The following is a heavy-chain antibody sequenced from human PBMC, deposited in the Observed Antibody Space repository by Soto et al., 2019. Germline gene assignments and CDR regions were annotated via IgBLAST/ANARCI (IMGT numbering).Heavy chain of an antibody. V-gene: IGHV1-69*01. Sequence: QVQLVQSGAEVRKPGSSVTVSCKASGGTFSNYAISWVRQAPGQGLEWMGGIIPIVGTGSYAQTFQGRVTMTADEPTTTAYMELSSLRFEDTAVYYCARVVILVPTASTHYSYHMDVWGPGTTVTVSS. CDR1: GGTFSNYA. CDR2: IIPIVGTG. J-gene: IGHJ6*02. CDR3: ARVVILVPTASTHYSYHMDV. D-gene: IGHD2-2*01.